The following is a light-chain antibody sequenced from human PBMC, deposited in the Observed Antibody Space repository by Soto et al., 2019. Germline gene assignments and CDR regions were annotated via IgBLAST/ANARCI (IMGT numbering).Light chain of an antibody. V-gene: IGKV3-20*01. CDR3: HQYDSWT. CDR2: RTS. J-gene: IGKJ1*01. CDR1: QSLSSIY. Sequence: EIVLTQSPGTLSLWPGQGATLSCRASQSLSSIYLAWYQQKPGQAPRLLIYRTSSRATGIPDRFSGSGSGTDFTLTISRLEPEDFAVYYCHQYDSWTFGQGSKVDIK.